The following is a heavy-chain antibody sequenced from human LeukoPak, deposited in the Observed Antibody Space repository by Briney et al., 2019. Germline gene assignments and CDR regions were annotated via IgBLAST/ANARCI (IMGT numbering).Heavy chain of an antibody. J-gene: IGHJ4*02. CDR1: GYTFTSYA. V-gene: IGHV1-3*01. CDR2: INAGNGNT. D-gene: IGHD3-22*01. CDR3: ARLKYYYDSSGYDY. Sequence: ASVKVSCKASGYTFTSYAMHWVRQAPGQRLERMGWINAGNGNTKYSQKFQGRVTITRDTSASTAYMELSSLRSEDTAVYYCARLKYYYDSSGYDYWGQGTLVTVSS.